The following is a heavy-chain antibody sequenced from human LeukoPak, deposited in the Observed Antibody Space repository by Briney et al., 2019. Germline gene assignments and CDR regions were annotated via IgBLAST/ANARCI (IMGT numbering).Heavy chain of an antibody. V-gene: IGHV4-30-4*01. CDR2: IYNSGST. Sequence: PSETLSLTCTVSGGSISSGDYYWSWIRQPPGKGLEWIGYIYNSGSTYYNPSLKSRATISVDTSKNQFSLKPSSVTAADTAVYYCARAAVRGVIITPFDYWGQGTLVTVSS. J-gene: IGHJ4*02. CDR1: GGSISSGDYY. D-gene: IGHD3-10*02. CDR3: ARAAVRGVIITPFDY.